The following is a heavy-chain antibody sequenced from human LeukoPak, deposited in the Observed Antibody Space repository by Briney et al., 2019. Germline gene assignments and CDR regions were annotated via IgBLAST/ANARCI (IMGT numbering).Heavy chain of an antibody. CDR2: IYYSGST. CDR3: ARHSISDIVVVPASYFDY. V-gene: IGHV4-39*01. CDR1: GGSISSSSYY. J-gene: IGHJ4*02. D-gene: IGHD2-2*01. Sequence: SETLSLTCTVSGGSISSSSYYWGWIRQPPGKGLEWIGSIYYSGSTYYNPSLKSRVTISVDTSKNQSSLKLSSVTAADTAVYYCARHSISDIVVVPASYFDYWGQGTLVTVSS.